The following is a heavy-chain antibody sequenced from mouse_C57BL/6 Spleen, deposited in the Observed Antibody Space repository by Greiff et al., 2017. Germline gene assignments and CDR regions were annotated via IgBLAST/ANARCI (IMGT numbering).Heavy chain of an antibody. V-gene: IGHV1-39*01. CDR3: ARRGYGSPMDY. J-gene: IGHJ4*01. CDR2: INPNYGTT. Sequence: EVKLMESGPELVKPGASVKISCKASGYSFTDYNMNWVKQSNGKSLEWIGVINPNYGTTSYNQKFKGKATLTVDQSSSTAYMQLNSLTSEDSAVYYGARRGYGSPMDYWGQGTSVTVSS. CDR1: GYSFTDYN. D-gene: IGHD1-1*01.